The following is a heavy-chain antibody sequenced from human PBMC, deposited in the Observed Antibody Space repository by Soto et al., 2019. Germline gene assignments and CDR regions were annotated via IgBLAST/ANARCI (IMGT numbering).Heavy chain of an antibody. CDR1: GYAFTSYS. J-gene: IGHJ4*02. Sequence: GAPRKVSSQASGYAFTSYSMHWGGPAPGQRLEWMGWINAGNGNTKYSQKFQGRVTITRDTSASTAYMELSSLRSEDTAVYYCARDWAAAGPFDYWGQGTLVTVSS. CDR3: ARDWAAAGPFDY. V-gene: IGHV1-3*01. CDR2: INAGNGNT. D-gene: IGHD6-13*01.